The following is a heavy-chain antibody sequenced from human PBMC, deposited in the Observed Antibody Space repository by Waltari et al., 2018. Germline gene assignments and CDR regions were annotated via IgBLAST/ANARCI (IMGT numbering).Heavy chain of an antibody. CDR3: AGAPGYYDILTGYYQYYYGMDV. CDR1: GGSISSYY. V-gene: IGHV4-59*01. D-gene: IGHD3-9*01. Sequence: QVQLQESGPGLVKPSEPLSLTCTVSGGSISSYYWSWIRQPPGKGLEWIGYIYYSGSTNDRPSLKKRVTISVDTSKNQCAHKLSSVTAADTAVYYCAGAPGYYDILTGYYQYYYGMDVWGQGTTVTVSS. CDR2: IYYSGST. J-gene: IGHJ6*02.